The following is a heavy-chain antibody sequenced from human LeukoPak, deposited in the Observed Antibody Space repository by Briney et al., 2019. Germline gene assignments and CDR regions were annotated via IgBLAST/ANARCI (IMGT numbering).Heavy chain of an antibody. D-gene: IGHD5-12*01. J-gene: IGHJ4*02. CDR1: GFTFSSYG. V-gene: IGHV3-30*03. CDR3: ARGVATIRDTFDY. CDR2: ISYDGSNK. Sequence: QSGGSPRLSCAASGFTFSSYGMHWVRQAPGKGLEWVAVISYDGSNKYYADSVKGRFTISRDNSKSTLYLQMNNLRAEDTAVYYCARGVATIRDTFDYWGQGTLVTVSS.